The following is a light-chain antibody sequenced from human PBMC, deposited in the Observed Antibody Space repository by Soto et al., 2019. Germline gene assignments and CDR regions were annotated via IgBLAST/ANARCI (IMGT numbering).Light chain of an antibody. CDR1: SSNIASYD. CDR3: QSFDNNLSDYYV. CDR2: ENT. Sequence: QSALTQPPSVSGAPGQRVTISCTGTSSNIASYDVHWYQQLPGTAPKLLIYENTNRPSGVPDRFSGSKSGTLASLAITGLQAEDEADYYCQSFDNNLSDYYVFGTGTKDTDL. J-gene: IGLJ1*01. V-gene: IGLV1-40*01.